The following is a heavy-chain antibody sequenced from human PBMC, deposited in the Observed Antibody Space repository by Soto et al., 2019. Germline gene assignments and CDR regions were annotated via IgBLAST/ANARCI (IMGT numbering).Heavy chain of an antibody. CDR2: IYSGGST. Sequence: GGSLRLSCAASGFTVSSNYMSWVRQAPGKGLEWVSVIYSGGSTYYADSVKGRFTISRHNSKNTLYLQMNSLRAEDTAVYYCARAVGPWDDSSGNNDDAFDIWGQGTMVTVSS. CDR1: GFTVSSNY. CDR3: ARAVGPWDDSSGNNDDAFDI. V-gene: IGHV3-53*04. J-gene: IGHJ3*02. D-gene: IGHD3-22*01.